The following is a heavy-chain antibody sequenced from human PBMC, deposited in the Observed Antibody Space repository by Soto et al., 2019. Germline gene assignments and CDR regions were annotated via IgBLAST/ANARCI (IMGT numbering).Heavy chain of an antibody. D-gene: IGHD3-3*01. V-gene: IGHV4-34*01. CDR2: INHSGST. CDR3: ASKSYAFWSGYSGRIMDV. J-gene: IGHJ6*02. CDR1: GGSFSGYY. Sequence: PSETLSLTCAVYGGSFSGYYWSWIRQPPGKGLEWIGEINHSGSTNYNPSLKSRVTISVDTSKNQFSLKLSSVTAADTAVYYCASKSYAFWSGYSGRIMDVWGQGTTVTVS.